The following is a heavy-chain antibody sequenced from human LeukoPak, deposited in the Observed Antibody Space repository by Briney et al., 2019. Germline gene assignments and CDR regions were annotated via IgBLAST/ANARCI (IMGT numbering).Heavy chain of an antibody. CDR3: ARSIVVVPAAKGGFSALNYYYYMDV. V-gene: IGHV4-59*11. J-gene: IGHJ6*03. CDR2: IYYSGST. CDR1: GGSISSHY. D-gene: IGHD2-2*01. Sequence: SETLSLTCTVSGGSISSHYWSWIRQPPGKGLEWIGYIYYSGSTNYNPSLKSRVTMSVDTSKNQFSLKLSSVTAADTAVYYCARSIVVVPAAKGGFSALNYYYYMDVWGKGTTVTVSS.